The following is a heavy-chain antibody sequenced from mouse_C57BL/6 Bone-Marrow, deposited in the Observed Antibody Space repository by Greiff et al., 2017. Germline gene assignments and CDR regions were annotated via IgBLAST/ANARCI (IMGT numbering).Heavy chain of an antibody. V-gene: IGHV1-50*01. CDR3: ARETAQVYFDY. J-gene: IGHJ2*01. Sequence: QVQLQQPGAELVKPGASVKLSCKASGYTFTSYWMQWVKQRPGQGLEWIGEIDPSDSYTNYNQKFKGKSTLTVDKSSSTAYMQLSSLTSEDSAVYYCARETAQVYFDYWGQGTTLTVSS. D-gene: IGHD3-2*02. CDR1: GYTFTSYW. CDR2: IDPSDSYT.